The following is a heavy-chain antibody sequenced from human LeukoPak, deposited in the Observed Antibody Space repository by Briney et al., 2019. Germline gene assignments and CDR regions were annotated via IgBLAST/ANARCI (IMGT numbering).Heavy chain of an antibody. Sequence: PGGSLRLSCAASGFTFSGSAMHWVRQASGKGLEWVGRIRSKANSYATAYAASVKGRFTISRDDSKNTAYLQMNSLKTEDTAVYYCTRRRYGFWSGYYYYYYYMGVWGKGTTVTVSS. CDR2: IRSKANSYAT. J-gene: IGHJ6*03. D-gene: IGHD3-3*01. V-gene: IGHV3-73*01. CDR3: TRRRYGFWSGYYYYYYYMGV. CDR1: GFTFSGSA.